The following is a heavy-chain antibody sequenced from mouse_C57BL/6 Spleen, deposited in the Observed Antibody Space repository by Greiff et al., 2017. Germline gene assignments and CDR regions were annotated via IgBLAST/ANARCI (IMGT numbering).Heavy chain of an antibody. CDR2: INPNNGGT. CDR1: GYTFTDYY. J-gene: IGHJ2*01. Sequence: VQLQQSGPELVKPGASVKISCKASGYTFTDYYMNWVKQSHGKSLEWIGDINPNNGGTSYNQKFKGKATLTVDKSSSTAYMELRSLTSEDSAVYYCARKGYGGYFDYWGQGTTLTVSS. CDR3: ARKGYGGYFDY. D-gene: IGHD1-1*02. V-gene: IGHV1-26*01.